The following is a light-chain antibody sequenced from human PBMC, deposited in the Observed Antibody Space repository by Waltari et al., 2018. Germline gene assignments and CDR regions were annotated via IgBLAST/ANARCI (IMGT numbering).Light chain of an antibody. Sequence: DIQMTQSPPSLAASVGDSVNIPCRAIQTIRNYLNWYQQRPGKAPKLLISAASRLQSGVPSRFSGSGSGTDFALTISSLQPEDFASYHCQETYTTLFTFGPGTKVEIK. CDR2: AAS. V-gene: IGKV1-39*01. J-gene: IGKJ3*01. CDR1: QTIRNY. CDR3: QETYTTLFT.